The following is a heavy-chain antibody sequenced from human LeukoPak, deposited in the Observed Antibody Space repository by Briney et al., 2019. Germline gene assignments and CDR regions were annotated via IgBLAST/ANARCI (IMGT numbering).Heavy chain of an antibody. CDR3: ARVVIGGYDPPIPWYFDY. Sequence: SETLSLTCAVYGGSFSGYYWSWIRQPPGKGLEWIGEINHSGSTNYNPSLKSRVTISVDTSKNQFSLKLSPVTAADTAVYYCARVVIGGYDPPIPWYFDYWGQGTLVTVSS. D-gene: IGHD5-12*01. CDR2: INHSGST. CDR1: GGSFSGYY. V-gene: IGHV4-34*01. J-gene: IGHJ4*02.